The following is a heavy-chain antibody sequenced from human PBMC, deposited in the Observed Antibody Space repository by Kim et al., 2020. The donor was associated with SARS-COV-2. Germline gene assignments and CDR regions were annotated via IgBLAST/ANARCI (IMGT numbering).Heavy chain of an antibody. CDR3: AREKTTVVTPWRY. J-gene: IGHJ4*02. V-gene: IGHV3-13*01. D-gene: IGHD4-17*01. Sequence: GGSLRLSFAASGFAFSSYVLHWVRRAPGKGPEWVSAIGTGGDTYYADSVMGRFTISRDNAKKSLYLQMNSLIAEDMAVYYCAREKTTVVTPWRYWGQGTLVTVSS. CDR1: GFAFSSYV. CDR2: IGTGGDT.